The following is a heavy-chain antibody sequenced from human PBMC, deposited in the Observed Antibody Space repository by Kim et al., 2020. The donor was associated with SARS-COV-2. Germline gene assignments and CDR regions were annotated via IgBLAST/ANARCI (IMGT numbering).Heavy chain of an antibody. CDR1: GFTFSDYY. CDR2: ISSSSSYT. Sequence: GGSLRLSCAASGFTFSDYYMSWIRQAPGKGLEWVSYISSSSSYTNYADSVKGRFTISRDNAKNSLYLQMNSLRAEDTAVYYCARVPVGSSSWYYFDYWGHGTLVTVSS. CDR3: ARVPVGSSSWYYFDY. V-gene: IGHV3-11*05. D-gene: IGHD6-13*01. J-gene: IGHJ4*01.